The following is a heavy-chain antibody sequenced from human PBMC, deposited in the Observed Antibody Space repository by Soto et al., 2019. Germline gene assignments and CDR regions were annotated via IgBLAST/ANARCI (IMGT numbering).Heavy chain of an antibody. J-gene: IGHJ6*02. CDR2: INHSGST. CDR1: GGSFSGYY. Sequence: SETLSLTCAVYGGSFSGYYWSWIRQPPGKGLEWIGEINHSGSTNYNPSLKSRVTISVDTSKNQFSLKLSSVTAADTAVYYCARVLRYFGSYGMDVWGQGTTVTVSS. V-gene: IGHV4-34*01. CDR3: ARVLRYFGSYGMDV. D-gene: IGHD3-9*01.